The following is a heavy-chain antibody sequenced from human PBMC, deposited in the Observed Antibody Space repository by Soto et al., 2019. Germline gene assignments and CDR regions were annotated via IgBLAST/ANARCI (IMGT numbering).Heavy chain of an antibody. CDR2: ISGSGGST. J-gene: IGHJ3*02. Sequence: PGGSLKLSCAASGFTFSSYAMSWVRQAPGKGLEWVSAISGSGGSTYYADSVKGRFTISRDNSKNTLYLQMNSLRAEDTAVYYCAKHMTTSFRDPVGAFDIWGQGTMVTVSS. CDR1: GFTFSSYA. D-gene: IGHD4-17*01. V-gene: IGHV3-23*01. CDR3: AKHMTTSFRDPVGAFDI.